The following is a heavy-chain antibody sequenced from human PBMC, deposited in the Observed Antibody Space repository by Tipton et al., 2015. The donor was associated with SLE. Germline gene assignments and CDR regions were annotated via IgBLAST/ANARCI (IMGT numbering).Heavy chain of an antibody. D-gene: IGHD2-8*01. V-gene: IGHV1-46*01. Sequence: QLVQSGAEVKKPGASVKVSCKSSGYTFTAYYMHWVRQAPGQGLEWMGIINPGGGGTNYAQKFQGRVTMAMGTSTTTVYMELNSLRSDDTAVYYCAREAPNTCYFDSWGQGTLVTVSS. CDR1: GYTFTAYY. CDR3: AREAPNTCYFDS. CDR2: INPGGGGT. J-gene: IGHJ4*02.